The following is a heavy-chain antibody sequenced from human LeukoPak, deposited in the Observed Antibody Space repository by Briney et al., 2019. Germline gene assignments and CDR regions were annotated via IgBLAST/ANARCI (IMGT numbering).Heavy chain of an antibody. CDR1: GYNFAEYW. CDR3: ARHFYDTSTYYSSFDF. CDR2: IYPGGSDR. Sequence: GESLKISCKGSGYNFAEYWIGWVRQMPAKGLACVAFIYPGGSDRRYSPPFQGQVTVSADKSINTVYLQWGSLKASDTAMYYCARHFYDTSTYYSSFDFWGQGTLVTVSS. V-gene: IGHV5-51*01. D-gene: IGHD2/OR15-2a*01. J-gene: IGHJ4*02.